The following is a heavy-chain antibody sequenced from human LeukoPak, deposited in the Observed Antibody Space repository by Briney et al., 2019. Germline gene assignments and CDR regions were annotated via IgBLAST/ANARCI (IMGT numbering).Heavy chain of an antibody. V-gene: IGHV1-69*06. CDR1: GYIFTNFD. CDR2: IIPIFGSA. CDR3: ARGSGGIVVVPAAPDSPPYYYYMDV. Sequence: GASVKVSCKASGYIFTNFDISWVRQARGQGLEWMGGIIPIFGSANYAQKFQGRVTITADKSTSTAYMELSSLRSEDTAVYYCARGSGGIVVVPAAPDSPPYYYYMDVWGKGTTVTVSS. J-gene: IGHJ6*03. D-gene: IGHD2-2*01.